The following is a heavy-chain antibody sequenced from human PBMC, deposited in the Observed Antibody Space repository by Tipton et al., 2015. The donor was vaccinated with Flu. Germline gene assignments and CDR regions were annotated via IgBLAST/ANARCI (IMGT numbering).Heavy chain of an antibody. CDR3: AKNRPEYWGVGGMDV. D-gene: IGHD2/OR15-2a*01. Sequence: SLRLSCAASGVTFSSYAMSWVRQAPGKGLEWVSGISGSGGNTYYADSVKGRFTISRDISKDTLFPQMNNLRAEDTAVYYCAKNRPEYWGVGGMDVWGQGTTVTVSS. J-gene: IGHJ6*02. CDR2: ISGSGGNT. CDR1: GVTFSSYA. V-gene: IGHV3-23*01.